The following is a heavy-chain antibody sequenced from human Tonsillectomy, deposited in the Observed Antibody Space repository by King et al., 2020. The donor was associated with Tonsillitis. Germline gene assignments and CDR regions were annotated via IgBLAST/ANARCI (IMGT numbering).Heavy chain of an antibody. CDR3: ARLSDSSSRGYFDS. D-gene: IGHD6-13*01. Sequence: VQXVESGXXXXXXXXSXXIXXXXSGYRSTSYWIAWVXQMPGKGLEWMGIIYSGDSDTRYSPSFQGQVTISADKSISTAYLQWSSLKASDTAMYYCARLSDSSSRGYFDSWGQGTLVSVSS. CDR1: GYRSTSYW. V-gene: IGHV5-51*01. CDR2: IYSGDSDT. J-gene: IGHJ4*02.